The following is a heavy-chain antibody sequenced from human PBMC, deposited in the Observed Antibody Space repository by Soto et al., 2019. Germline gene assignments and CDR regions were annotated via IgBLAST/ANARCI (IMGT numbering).Heavy chain of an antibody. V-gene: IGHV3-48*01. D-gene: IGHD2-15*01. Sequence: EVQLVESGGGLVQPGGSLRLSCAASGFTFSPYAMNWVRQAPGKGLEWVSYISGSSSAIYYADSVKGRFTISRDNAKKSLYLQMNNLRAEDTAVYSCAREYCSGGGCYYYFDFWGQGTLVTVSS. CDR3: AREYCSGGGCYYYFDF. CDR1: GFTFSPYA. CDR2: ISGSSSAI. J-gene: IGHJ4*02.